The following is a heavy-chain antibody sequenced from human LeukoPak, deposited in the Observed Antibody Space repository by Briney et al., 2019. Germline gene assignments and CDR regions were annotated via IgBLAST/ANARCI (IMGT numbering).Heavy chain of an antibody. CDR3: ARDGSYSSSWYFDY. V-gene: IGHV3-21*01. D-gene: IGHD6-13*01. CDR2: ISSSSSYI. CDR1: GFSFSHYA. J-gene: IGHJ4*02. Sequence: GGSLRLSCAGSGFSFSHYAINWVRQAPGKGLEWVSSISSSSSYIYYADSVKGRFTISRDNAKNSLYLQMNSLRAEDTAVYYCARDGSYSSSWYFDYWGQGTLVTVSS.